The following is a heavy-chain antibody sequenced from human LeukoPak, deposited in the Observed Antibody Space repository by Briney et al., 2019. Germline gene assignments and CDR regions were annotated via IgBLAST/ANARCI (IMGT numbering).Heavy chain of an antibody. D-gene: IGHD3/OR15-3a*01. CDR2: ISTYNGNT. CDR3: ARDWGFTLDY. Sequence: ASVKVSCKASGYTFINNGIAWVRQAPGQGLEWMGWISTYNGNTYFAQKFQGRVTMTTDTSTSTAYMEVRSLRSDDTAVYYCARDWGFTLDYWGRGTLVTVSS. V-gene: IGHV1-18*01. CDR1: GYTFINNG. J-gene: IGHJ4*02.